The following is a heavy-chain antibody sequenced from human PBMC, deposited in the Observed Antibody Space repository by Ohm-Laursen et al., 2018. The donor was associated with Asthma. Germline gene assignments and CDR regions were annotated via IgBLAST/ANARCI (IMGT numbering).Heavy chain of an antibody. CDR3: AREMTVETRAFDI. CDR2: IYFTGST. Sequence: TLSLTCTVSGGSISSGSYYWSWIRQHPGRGLEWIGYIYFTGSTYYNPSLKSRVALSIDTSTSQFSLKLSSVTAADTAVYYCAREMTVETRAFDIWGQGRMVTVSS. J-gene: IGHJ3*02. CDR1: GGSISSGSYY. V-gene: IGHV4-31*03. D-gene: IGHD4-23*01.